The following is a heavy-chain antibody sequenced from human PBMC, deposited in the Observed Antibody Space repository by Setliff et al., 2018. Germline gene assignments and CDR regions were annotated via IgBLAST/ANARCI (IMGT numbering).Heavy chain of an antibody. CDR3: ARGFDVGAPRTDSFDI. CDR1: GGTFSSSA. CDR2: IIPLFGTT. J-gene: IGHJ3*02. D-gene: IGHD1-26*01. Sequence: SVKVSCKTSGGTFSSSAFSWVRQAPAQGLEWIGRIIPLFGTTNFAPNLQDRVTITADQSTETVYMEVRRLRFEDTGVYYCARGFDVGAPRTDSFDIWGQGTAVTVSS. V-gene: IGHV1-69*13.